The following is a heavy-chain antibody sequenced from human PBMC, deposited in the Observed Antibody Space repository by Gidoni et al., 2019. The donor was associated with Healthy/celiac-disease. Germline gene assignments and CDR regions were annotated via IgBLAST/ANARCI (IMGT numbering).Heavy chain of an antibody. CDR3: ARICGGDCSDDY. Sequence: IGYIYYSGSTNYNPSLKSRVTISVDTSKNQFSLKLSSVTAADTAVYYCARICGGDCSDDYWGQGTLVTVSS. CDR2: IYYSGST. J-gene: IGHJ4*02. D-gene: IGHD2-21*02. V-gene: IGHV4-59*08.